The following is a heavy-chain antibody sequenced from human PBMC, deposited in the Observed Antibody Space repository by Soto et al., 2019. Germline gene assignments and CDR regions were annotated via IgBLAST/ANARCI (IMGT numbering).Heavy chain of an antibody. Sequence: GASVKVSCKASGYTFTSYYMHWVRQAPGQGLEWMGIINPSGGSTSYAQKFQGRVTMTRDTSTSTVYMELSSLRSEDTAVYYCARDLGHLDLMSWFDPWGQGTLVTVSS. D-gene: IGHD3-3*01. V-gene: IGHV1-46*03. CDR3: ARDLGHLDLMSWFDP. CDR1: GYTFTSYY. CDR2: INPSGGST. J-gene: IGHJ5*02.